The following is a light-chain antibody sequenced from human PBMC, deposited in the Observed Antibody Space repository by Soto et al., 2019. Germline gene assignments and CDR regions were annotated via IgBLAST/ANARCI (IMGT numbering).Light chain of an antibody. CDR3: QQYGNSPDWHPWT. J-gene: IGKJ1*01. V-gene: IGKV3-20*01. CDR1: QSVSSNC. Sequence: EIVLTQSPGTLSLSPGERATLSCRASQSVSSNCLAWYQQKPGLAHRHLIYGASSMATDIPDRFSGSGSGTVFNLTISTLEHEDVAVYYCQQYGNSPDWHPWTFGQGTKVEIK. CDR2: GAS.